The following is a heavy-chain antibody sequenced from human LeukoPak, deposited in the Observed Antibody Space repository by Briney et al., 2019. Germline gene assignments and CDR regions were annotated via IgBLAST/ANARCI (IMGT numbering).Heavy chain of an antibody. V-gene: IGHV4-59*01. J-gene: IGHJ2*01. D-gene: IGHD4-17*01. CDR3: ARGVNDYGEYWYFDL. Sequence: PSETLSLTCTVSGGSISSYYWSWIRQPPGKGLEWIGYIYYSGSTNYNPSLKSRVTISVDTSKNQFSLKLSSVTAADTAVYYCARGVNDYGEYWYFDLWGRGTLVTVSS. CDR1: GGSISSYY. CDR2: IYYSGST.